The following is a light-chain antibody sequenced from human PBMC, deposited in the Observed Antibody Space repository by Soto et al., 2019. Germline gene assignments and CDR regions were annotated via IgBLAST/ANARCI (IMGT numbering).Light chain of an antibody. J-gene: IGLJ2*01. CDR3: AAWDDSLRDVI. V-gene: IGLV1-44*01. CDR1: SSNIGRNT. Sequence: QSFLTQPPSASGTPGQRVTISCSGSSSNIGRNTVNWYQQLPGTAPKLLIYSTDQRPSGVPDRFSGSKSGPSASLAISGLQSEDEADYYCAAWDDSLRDVIFGGGTQLTVL. CDR2: STD.